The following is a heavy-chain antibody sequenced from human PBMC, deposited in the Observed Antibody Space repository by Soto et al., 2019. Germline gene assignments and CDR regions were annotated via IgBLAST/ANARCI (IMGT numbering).Heavy chain of an antibody. D-gene: IGHD6-13*01. CDR2: IHYSGST. CDR1: GGSISGYY. CDR3: ARGSAAGTKSPFDY. V-gene: IGHV4-59*01. Sequence: VQLQESGPGLVKPSETLSLTCTVSGGSISGYYWSWIRQSPCKGLEWIGYIHYSGSTNYNPSLKSRVTISVDTSKNQLSLKLSSVTAADTAVYYCARGSAAGTKSPFDYWGQGTLVTVSS. J-gene: IGHJ4*02.